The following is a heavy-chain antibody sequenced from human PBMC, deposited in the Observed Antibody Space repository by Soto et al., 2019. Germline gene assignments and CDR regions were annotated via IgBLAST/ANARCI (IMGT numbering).Heavy chain of an antibody. V-gene: IGHV4-30-4*01. Sequence: QVQLQESGPGPVKPSQTLSLSCSVSGGSISSGDYYWSWIRQPPGKGLEWIGYIYYTGSTYYNPSLKSRVTRSVDTSKNQFSLNLSSVTAADTAVYYCARVGYCSGDTCYLAWFDPWGRGTQVTVSS. CDR3: ARVGYCSGDTCYLAWFDP. J-gene: IGHJ5*02. D-gene: IGHD2-15*01. CDR1: GGSISSGDYY. CDR2: IYYTGST.